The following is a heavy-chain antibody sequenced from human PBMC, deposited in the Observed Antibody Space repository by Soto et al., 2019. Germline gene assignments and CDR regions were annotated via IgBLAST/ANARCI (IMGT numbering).Heavy chain of an antibody. D-gene: IGHD3-16*01. Sequence: EVQLVESGGDLVKPGGSLRLSCAASGFGFSYAWLNWVRQAPGKGLEWVGRIKSKTDGGTTDYAAPVQGRFTISRDDSKNTLFLQMNSLKTEDTAVYYCITVPFNFGGPDYWGQGTLVTVSS. V-gene: IGHV3-15*07. J-gene: IGHJ4*02. CDR1: GFGFSYAW. CDR2: IKSKTDGGTT. CDR3: ITVPFNFGGPDY.